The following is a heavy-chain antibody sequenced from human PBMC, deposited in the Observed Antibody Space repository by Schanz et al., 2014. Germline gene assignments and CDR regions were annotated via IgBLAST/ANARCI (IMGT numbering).Heavy chain of an antibody. CDR2: IYDSGNT. Sequence: QVQLQRWGAGLLKPSQTLSLTCNVSGDSMSSGGYYWNWIRQHPGKGLEWIGYIYDSGNTYYNPSLKSRVTMSIDTSENQFSLNLISVTAADTAVYYCARQGIGYQHGRYYYYMDVWGRGTTVTVSS. CDR1: GDSMSSGGYY. CDR3: ARQGIGYQHGRYYYYMDV. D-gene: IGHD2-2*01. V-gene: IGHV4-31*03. J-gene: IGHJ6*03.